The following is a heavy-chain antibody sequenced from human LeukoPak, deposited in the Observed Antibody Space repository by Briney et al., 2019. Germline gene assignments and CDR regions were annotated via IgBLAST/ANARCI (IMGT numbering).Heavy chain of an antibody. CDR3: ARHQQGVGAIIDY. Sequence: SETLSLTCTVSGGSISSSSYYWGWIRQPPGKGLEWIGSIYYSGSTYYNPSLKSRVTTSVDTSKNQFSLKLSSVTAADTAVYYCARHQQGVGAIIDYWGQGTLVTVSS. CDR2: IYYSGST. J-gene: IGHJ4*02. V-gene: IGHV4-39*01. D-gene: IGHD1-26*01. CDR1: GGSISSSSYY.